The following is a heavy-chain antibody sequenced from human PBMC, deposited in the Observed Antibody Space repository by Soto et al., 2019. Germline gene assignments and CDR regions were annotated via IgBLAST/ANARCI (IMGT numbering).Heavy chain of an antibody. CDR3: APLPLYYDFWSGLAPRGGVDAFDI. J-gene: IGHJ3*02. CDR2: MNPNSGNT. D-gene: IGHD3-3*01. CDR1: GYTFTSYD. V-gene: IGHV1-8*01. Sequence: GASVKVSCKASGYTFTSYDINWARQATGQGLEWMGWMNPNSGNTGYAQKFQGRVTMTRNTSISTAYMELSSLRSEDTAVYYCAPLPLYYDFWSGLAPRGGVDAFDIWGQGTMVTVSS.